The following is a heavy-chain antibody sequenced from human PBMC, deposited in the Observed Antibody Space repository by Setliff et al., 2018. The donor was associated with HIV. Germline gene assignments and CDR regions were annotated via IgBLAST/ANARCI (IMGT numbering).Heavy chain of an antibody. J-gene: IGHJ4*02. CDR1: GGSISSGGYY. CDR2: IYYSGST. D-gene: IGHD3-22*01. V-gene: IGHV4-31*03. Sequence: LSLTCTVSGGSISSGGYYWSWIRQHPGKGLEWIGYIYYSGSTYYNPSLKSRVTISVDTSKNQFSLKLSSVTAADTAVFYCARGTLYYYDTGGYSYFDYWGQGTLVTVSS. CDR3: ARGTLYYYDTGGYSYFDY.